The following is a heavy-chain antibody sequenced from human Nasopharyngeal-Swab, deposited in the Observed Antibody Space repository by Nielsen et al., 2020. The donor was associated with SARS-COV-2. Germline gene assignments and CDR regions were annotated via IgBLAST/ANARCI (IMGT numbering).Heavy chain of an antibody. CDR2: IYYSGST. J-gene: IGHJ5*02. CDR1: GGSISSYY. Sequence: SETLSLTCTVSGGSISSYYWSWIRQPPGKGLEWIGYIYYSGSTNYNPSLKSRVTISVDTSKNQFSLKLSSVTAADTAVYYYARGTKDFWSGNGGHWFDPWGQGTLVTVSS. CDR3: ARGTKDFWSGNGGHWFDP. D-gene: IGHD3-3*01. V-gene: IGHV4-59*01.